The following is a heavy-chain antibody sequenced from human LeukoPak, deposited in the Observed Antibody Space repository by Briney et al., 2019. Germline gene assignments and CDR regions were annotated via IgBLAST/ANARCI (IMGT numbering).Heavy chain of an antibody. D-gene: IGHD2-2*03. J-gene: IGHJ4*02. Sequence: GASVKVSCKASGYTFTSYGISWVRQAPGQGLEWMGIINPSGGGTNYAQKFQGRVTITADKSTSTAYMELSSLRSEDTAVYYCASVDIVVVPAAMGPFDYWGQGTLVTVSS. CDR3: ASVDIVVVPAAMGPFDY. CDR1: GYTFTSYG. CDR2: INPSGGGT. V-gene: IGHV1-46*01.